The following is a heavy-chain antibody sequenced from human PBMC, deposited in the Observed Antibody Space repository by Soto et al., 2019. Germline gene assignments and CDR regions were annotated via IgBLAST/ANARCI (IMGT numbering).Heavy chain of an antibody. CDR1: GASISGFY. CDR2: IYATGTT. CDR3: VRDGTKTLRDWFDP. D-gene: IGHD1-1*01. Sequence: PSATLSLTCTLSGASISGFYWSWIRKPAGKGPEWIGRIYATGTTDYNPSLKSRVMMSVDRGKKQFSLKLRCVTAADTAVYYCVRDGTKTLRDWFDPWGQGISVTVSS. V-gene: IGHV4-4*07. J-gene: IGHJ5*02.